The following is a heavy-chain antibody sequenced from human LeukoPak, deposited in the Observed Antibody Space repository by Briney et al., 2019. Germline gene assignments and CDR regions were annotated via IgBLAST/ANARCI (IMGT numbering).Heavy chain of an antibody. J-gene: IGHJ3*02. Sequence: GGSLRPSCAASGFTFSDYYMSWIRQAPGKGLEWVSYISSSGSTIYYADSVKGRFTISRDNAKNSLYLQMNSLRAEDTAVYYCARDRGGCSSTSCSPAFDIWGQGTMVTVSS. D-gene: IGHD2-2*01. CDR2: ISSSGSTI. CDR3: ARDRGGCSSTSCSPAFDI. CDR1: GFTFSDYY. V-gene: IGHV3-11*01.